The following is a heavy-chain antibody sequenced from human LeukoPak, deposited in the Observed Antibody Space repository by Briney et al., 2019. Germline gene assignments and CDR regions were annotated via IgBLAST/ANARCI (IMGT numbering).Heavy chain of an antibody. V-gene: IGHV1-8*01. Sequence: ASVKVSCKASGYTFTSYDINWVRQATGQGLEWMGWMNPNSGNTGYAQRFQGRVTMTRNTSINTAYMKLSSLRSEDTAVYYCATFDSSGWFYFDYWGQGTLVTASS. J-gene: IGHJ4*02. D-gene: IGHD6-19*01. CDR2: MNPNSGNT. CDR3: ATFDSSGWFYFDY. CDR1: GYTFTSYD.